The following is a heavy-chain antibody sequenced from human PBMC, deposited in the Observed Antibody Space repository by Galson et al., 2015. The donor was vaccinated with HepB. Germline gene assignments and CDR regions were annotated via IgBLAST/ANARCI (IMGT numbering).Heavy chain of an antibody. D-gene: IGHD2-2*02. V-gene: IGHV3-33*01. Sequence: SLRLSCAASGFTFSSYGMHWVRQAPGKGLEWVAVIWYDGSNKYYADSVKGRFTISRDNSKNTLYLQMNSLRAEDTAVYYCARGPLYCSSTSCYTFVYWGQGTLVTVSS. CDR1: GFTFSSYG. CDR2: IWYDGSNK. CDR3: ARGPLYCSSTSCYTFVY. J-gene: IGHJ4*02.